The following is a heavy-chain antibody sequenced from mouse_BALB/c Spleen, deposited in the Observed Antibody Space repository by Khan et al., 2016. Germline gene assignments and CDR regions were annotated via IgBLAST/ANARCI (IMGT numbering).Heavy chain of an antibody. CDR2: IIYSGST. V-gene: IGHV3-2*02. Sequence: DVQLQESGPGLMKPSQSLSLTCTVTGYSITSDYAWNWIRQFPGNKLEWMGYIIYSGSTTYTPSLKSRISITRDTSKNQFFLQLNSVTIEDTATYYCASDGPSYAMDYWGQGTSVTVSS. J-gene: IGHJ4*01. CDR3: ASDGPSYAMDY. D-gene: IGHD2-3*01. CDR1: GYSITSDYA.